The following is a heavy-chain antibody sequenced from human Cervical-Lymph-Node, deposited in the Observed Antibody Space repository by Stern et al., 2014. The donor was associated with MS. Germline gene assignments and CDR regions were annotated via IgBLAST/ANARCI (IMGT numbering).Heavy chain of an antibody. CDR1: GGTFSSYA. CDR3: ATRGYSYQGVEPDTTTASNGAFDI. CDR2: IIPIFGTA. D-gene: IGHD5-18*01. J-gene: IGHJ3*02. Sequence: QVQLVQSGAEVKKPGSSVKVSCKASGGTFSSYAISWVRQAPGQGLEWMGGIIPIFGTANYAQKFQGRVTITADESTSTAYMELSSLRSEDTAVYYCATRGYSYQGVEPDTTTASNGAFDIWGQGTMVTVSS. V-gene: IGHV1-69*01.